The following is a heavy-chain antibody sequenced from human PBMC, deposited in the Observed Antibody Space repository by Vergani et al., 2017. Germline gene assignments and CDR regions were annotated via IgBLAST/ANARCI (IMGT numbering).Heavy chain of an antibody. CDR2: IYYSGST. CDR3: ATTTYYDMLTGYYPQLDY. V-gene: IGHV4-59*01. Sequence: QVQLQESGPGLVKPSETLSLTCTVSGGSISSYYWSWIRQPPGKGLEWIGYIYYSGSTNYNPSLKSRVTISVDTSKNQFSLKLSSVTAADTAVYYCATTTYYDMLTGYYPQLDYWGQGTLVTVSS. D-gene: IGHD3-9*01. J-gene: IGHJ4*02. CDR1: GGSISSYY.